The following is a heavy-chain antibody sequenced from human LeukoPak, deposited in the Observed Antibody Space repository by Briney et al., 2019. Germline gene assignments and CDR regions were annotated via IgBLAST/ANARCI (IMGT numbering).Heavy chain of an antibody. V-gene: IGHV5-51*01. CDR3: ASQIADIPDAFDI. D-gene: IGHD2-2*02. CDR1: GYIFTSYW. J-gene: IGHJ3*02. CDR2: IYPGDSDT. Sequence: GEALQISCKGSGYIFTSYWIGWVRQMPAKGLEWRGIIYPGDSDTRYSPSFQGQVTISADKSISTAYLQWSSLKASDTAMYYCASQIADIPDAFDIWGQGTMVTVSS.